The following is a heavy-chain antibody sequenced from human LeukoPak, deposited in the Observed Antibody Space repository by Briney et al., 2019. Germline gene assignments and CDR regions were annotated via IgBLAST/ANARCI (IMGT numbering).Heavy chain of an antibody. V-gene: IGHV4-39*01. CDR3: ARLEVSGGYRFDY. D-gene: IGHD2-15*01. CDR2: MYYSGST. Sequence: TPSETLSLTCTVSGASISSRSYYWGWIRQSPGKGLEWIGNMYYSGSTHYSPSLNSRVTISRQTSKSQVSLKLSSVTAADSAVYYCARLEVSGGYRFDYWGQGALVTVSS. J-gene: IGHJ4*02. CDR1: GASISSRSYY.